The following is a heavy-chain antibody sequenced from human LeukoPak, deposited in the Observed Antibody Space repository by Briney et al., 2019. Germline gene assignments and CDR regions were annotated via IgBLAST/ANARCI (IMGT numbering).Heavy chain of an antibody. CDR1: GLTFSTSG. Sequence: KPGGSLRLSCTASGLTFSTSGFNWVRQAPGKGLEWVASIGPTGSDRYHADSIKGRFTISRDNANNFLYLQMNSVRAEDTAVYYCATETNGRHYDYWGQGTLLTVSS. J-gene: IGHJ4*02. CDR3: ATETNGRHYDY. CDR2: IGPTGSDR. D-gene: IGHD1-14*01. V-gene: IGHV3-21*06.